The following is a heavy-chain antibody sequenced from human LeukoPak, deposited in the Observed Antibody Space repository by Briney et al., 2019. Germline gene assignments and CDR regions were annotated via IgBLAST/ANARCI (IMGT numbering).Heavy chain of an antibody. V-gene: IGHV3-66*01. D-gene: IGHD6-13*01. Sequence: GGSLRLSCAASGFTVSSSYMSWVRQAPGKGLEWVSIISSAGTTYYADSVKGRFTTSRDNSKNTVYLQVNSLRDEDTAVYYCARDLEAANTYYFDYWGQGTMVTVSS. CDR3: ARDLEAANTYYFDY. CDR2: ISSAGTT. J-gene: IGHJ4*02. CDR1: GFTVSSSY.